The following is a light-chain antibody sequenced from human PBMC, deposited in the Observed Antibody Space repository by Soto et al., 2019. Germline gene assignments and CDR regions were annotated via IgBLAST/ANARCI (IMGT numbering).Light chain of an antibody. CDR1: QSISSR. CDR3: QQGDTFPWT. V-gene: IGKV1-5*03. CDR2: KAT. Sequence: DIQMTQSPSSLSASVGDRVTITCRASQSISSRLAWYQQKPGQAPKLLIYKATNLQTGVASRFSGSGSGTEFSLTISGLQPDDFATYYCQQGDTFPWTFGQGTKVEIK. J-gene: IGKJ1*01.